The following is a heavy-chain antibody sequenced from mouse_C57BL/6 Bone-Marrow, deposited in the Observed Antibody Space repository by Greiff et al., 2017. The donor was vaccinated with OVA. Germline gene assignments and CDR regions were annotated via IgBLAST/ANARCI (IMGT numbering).Heavy chain of an antibody. CDR1: GYAFSSSW. V-gene: IGHV1-82*01. J-gene: IGHJ4*01. D-gene: IGHD2-1*01. CDR3: AREGVYYGNYGAMDY. Sequence: QVQLQQSGPELVKPGASVKISCKASGYAFSSSWMNWVKQRPGKGLEWIGRIYPGDGDTNYNGKFKGKATLTADKSSSTAYMQLSSLTSEDSAVYFGAREGVYYGNYGAMDYWGQGTSVTVSS. CDR2: IYPGDGDT.